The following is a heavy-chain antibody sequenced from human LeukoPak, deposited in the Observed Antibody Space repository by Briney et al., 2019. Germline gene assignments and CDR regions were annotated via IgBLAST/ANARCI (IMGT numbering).Heavy chain of an antibody. CDR3: ARVQSYYGMDV. Sequence: GRSLRLSCAASGFTFSSYAMHWVRQAPGKGLEWVAVISYDGSNKYYADSVKGRFTISRDNSKNTLYLQMNSLRAEDTAVYYCARVQSYYGMDVWGQGTTVTVSS. V-gene: IGHV3-30*04. CDR1: GFTFSSYA. CDR2: ISYDGSNK. J-gene: IGHJ6*02.